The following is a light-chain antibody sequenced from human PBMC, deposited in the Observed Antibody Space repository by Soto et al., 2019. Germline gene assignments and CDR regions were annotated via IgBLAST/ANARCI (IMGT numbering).Light chain of an antibody. CDR2: GAS. CDR3: KQYNTWPPFT. J-gene: IGKJ5*01. Sequence: EIVMTQSPATLSVSPGEGATLSCRASQSIASNLAWYQQKPGQAPRLLILGASTRATGIPARFSGSGSGTEFTLTISSLQSEDFAVYYCKQYNTWPPFTFGQGTRLEIK. CDR1: QSIASN. V-gene: IGKV3-15*01.